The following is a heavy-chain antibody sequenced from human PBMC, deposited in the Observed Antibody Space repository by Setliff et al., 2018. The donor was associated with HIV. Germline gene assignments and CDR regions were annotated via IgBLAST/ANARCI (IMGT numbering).Heavy chain of an antibody. D-gene: IGHD6-19*01. J-gene: IGHJ4*02. V-gene: IGHV3-43*01. CDR2: INWDGGSI. CDR3: AMSPYSSGLFDY. Sequence: SLRLSCAASGFTFDDYTMHWVRQAPGKGLEWVSLINWDGGSIFYADSVRGRFTISRGNSRNMLYLQMNSLRAEDTAVYYCAMSPYSSGLFDYWGQGTLVTVSS. CDR1: GFTFDDYT.